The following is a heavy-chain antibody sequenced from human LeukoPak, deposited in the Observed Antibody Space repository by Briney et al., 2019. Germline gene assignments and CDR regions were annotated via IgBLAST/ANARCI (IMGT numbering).Heavy chain of an antibody. J-gene: IGHJ4*02. CDR3: ATGRPRDGYNIDY. V-gene: IGHV3-74*03. Sequence: PGGSLRLSCAASGFTFSTYWMHWVRQAPGKGLVWVSRISPDGSSTTYADSVKGRFSVSRDNAKNTLYLQMNSLRVDDTAVYYCATGRPRDGYNIDYWGQGTLVPSPQ. D-gene: IGHD5-24*01. CDR2: ISPDGSST. CDR1: GFTFSTYW.